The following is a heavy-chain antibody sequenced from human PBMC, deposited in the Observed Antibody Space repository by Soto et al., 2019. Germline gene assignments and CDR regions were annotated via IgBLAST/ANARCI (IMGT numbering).Heavy chain of an antibody. CDR3: ARHPRIAAAGMVGGYYYYYGMDV. CDR2: INHSGNT. J-gene: IGHJ6*02. D-gene: IGHD6-13*01. Sequence: PSETLSLTCAVYGGSFSGYYWSWIRQPPGKGLEWIGEINHSGNTNYNPSLKSRVTISVDTSKNQFSLKLSSVTAADTAVYYCARHPRIAAAGMVGGYYYYYGMDVWGQGTTVTVSS. CDR1: GGSFSGYY. V-gene: IGHV4-34*01.